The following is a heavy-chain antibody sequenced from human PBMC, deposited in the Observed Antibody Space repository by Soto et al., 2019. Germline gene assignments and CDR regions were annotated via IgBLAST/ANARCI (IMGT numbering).Heavy chain of an antibody. Sequence: SETLSLTCAVAGGSISSGGYSWSWIRQPPGKGLEWIGYIYHSGSTYYNPSLKSRVTISVDRSKNQFSLKLSSVTAADTAVYYCARGNVVAIDYWGQGTLVTAPQ. CDR3: ARGNVVAIDY. CDR2: IYHSGST. D-gene: IGHD2-21*01. V-gene: IGHV4-30-2*01. J-gene: IGHJ4*02. CDR1: GGSISSGGYS.